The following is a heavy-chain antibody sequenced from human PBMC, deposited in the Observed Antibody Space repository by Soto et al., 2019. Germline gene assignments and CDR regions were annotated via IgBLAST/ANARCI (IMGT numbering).Heavy chain of an antibody. Sequence: PGGSLRLSCAASGFTFSSYGMHWVRQAPGKGLEWVAVIWYDGSNKYYADSVKGRFTISRDNSKNTLYLQMNSLRAEDTAVYYCARAGGRYSNWLYYYYGMDVWGQGTTVTVSS. D-gene: IGHD4-4*01. CDR1: GFTFSSYG. CDR3: ARAGGRYSNWLYYYYGMDV. CDR2: IWYDGSNK. J-gene: IGHJ6*02. V-gene: IGHV3-33*01.